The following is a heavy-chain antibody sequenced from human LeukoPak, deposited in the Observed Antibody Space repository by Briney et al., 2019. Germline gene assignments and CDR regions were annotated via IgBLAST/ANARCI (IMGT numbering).Heavy chain of an antibody. CDR1: CYSISSGYY. Sequence: PSETLSLTCAVSCYSISSGYYWGWIRQPPGKGLEWIGSIYHSGSTYYNPSLKSRVTISVDTSKNQFSLKLSSVTAADTAVYYCASTAMVITYFDYWGQGTLVTVSS. CDR2: IYHSGST. CDR3: ASTAMVITYFDY. D-gene: IGHD5-18*01. V-gene: IGHV4-38-2*01. J-gene: IGHJ4*02.